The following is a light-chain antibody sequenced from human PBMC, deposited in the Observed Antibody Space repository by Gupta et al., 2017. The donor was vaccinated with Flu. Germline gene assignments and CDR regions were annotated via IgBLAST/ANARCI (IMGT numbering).Light chain of an antibody. CDR3: QQYNTWPPWT. CDR2: GAS. V-gene: IGKV3-15*01. CDR1: QSVSSN. Sequence: EIVMTQSPATLSVSPGERATLSCRASQSVSSNLAWYQQKPGQAPRLLIYGASTRATGIPARFSGSGSGTEXTLTISXLQSEDFTVYYCQQYNTWPPWTFGXGTKVEIK. J-gene: IGKJ1*01.